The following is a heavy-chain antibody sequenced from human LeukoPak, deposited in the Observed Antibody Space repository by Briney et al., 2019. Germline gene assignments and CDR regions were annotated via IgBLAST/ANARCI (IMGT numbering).Heavy chain of an antibody. D-gene: IGHD3-10*01. V-gene: IGHV4-61*02. J-gene: IGHJ4*02. CDR3: ASRGSGSYYDY. CDR1: GGSISSGSYY. Sequence: SETLSLTCTVSGGSISSGSYYWSWIRQPAGKGLEWIGRIYTSGSTNYNPSLKSRVTISVDTPKNQFSLKLSSVTAADTAVYYCASRGSGSYYDYWGQGTLVTVSS. CDR2: IYTSGST.